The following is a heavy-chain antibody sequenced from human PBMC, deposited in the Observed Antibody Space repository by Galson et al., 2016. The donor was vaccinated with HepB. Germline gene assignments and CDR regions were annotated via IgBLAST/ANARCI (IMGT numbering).Heavy chain of an antibody. V-gene: IGHV3-30*18. CDR3: ANGWELLPPTNH. J-gene: IGHJ5*02. Sequence: SLRLSCAASGFSFSNYGMHWVRQAPGKGLEWVAVISYDGNNKYHTDSVKGRFAISRDNSKNTLYLQMNSLRTEDTAVYYCANGWELLPPTNHWGQGTLVIVSS. CDR2: ISYDGNNK. CDR1: GFSFSNYG. D-gene: IGHD1-26*01.